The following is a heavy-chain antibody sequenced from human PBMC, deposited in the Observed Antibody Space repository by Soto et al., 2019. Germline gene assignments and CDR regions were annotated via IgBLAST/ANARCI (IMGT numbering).Heavy chain of an antibody. CDR3: ARVHKNWFDS. CDR2: IDPSDSYT. CDR1: GYNFTAFW. Sequence: GESLKISCKASGYNFTAFWIHWVRQMPGKGLEWLGKIDPSDSYTNYSPSFEGDVTISTDNSITTAYLQWSSLRASDTALYFCARVHKNWFDSWAQGTMVTVSS. V-gene: IGHV5-10-1*01. J-gene: IGHJ5*01.